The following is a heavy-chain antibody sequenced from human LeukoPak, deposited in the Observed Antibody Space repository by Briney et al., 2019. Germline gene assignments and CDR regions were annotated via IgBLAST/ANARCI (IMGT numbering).Heavy chain of an antibody. J-gene: IGHJ4*02. CDR2: VYTSGTT. V-gene: IGHV4-4*07. Sequence: SETLSLTCNVSGGSIHNYYWHWIRQPAGKGLEWVGRVYTSGTTIYNPSLKSRVIMSADASKNLLSLIVTSVSAADTAVYYCTRGGNIFWSGNYDYFDFWGQGTVVIVSS. CDR3: TRGGNIFWSGNYDYFDF. D-gene: IGHD3-3*01. CDR1: GGSIHNYY.